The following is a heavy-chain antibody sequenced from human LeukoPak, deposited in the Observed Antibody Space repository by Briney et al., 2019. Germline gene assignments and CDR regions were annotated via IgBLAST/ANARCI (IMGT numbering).Heavy chain of an antibody. CDR1: GYSFTGYY. Sequence: ASVKVSCKTSGYSFTGYYMHWVRQAAGQGLEWMGWINPNSGGTNYAQKFQGRVTMTRDTSISTAYMELNRLRSDDTAVYYCAREASGLSFWGQGALVAVSS. J-gene: IGHJ4*02. CDR2: INPNSGGT. CDR3: AREASGLSF. V-gene: IGHV1-2*02. D-gene: IGHD6-19*01.